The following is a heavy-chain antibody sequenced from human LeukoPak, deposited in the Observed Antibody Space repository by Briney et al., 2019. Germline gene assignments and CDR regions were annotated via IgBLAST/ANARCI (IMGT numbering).Heavy chain of an antibody. Sequence: GGSLRLSCAASGFTFSDYYMSWIRQAPGKGLEWVSYIRSSGSTIYYADSVKGRFTISRDNAKNSPYLQMNSLRAEGTAVYYCARGGYRYGYLPLYYYYGMDVSGQGTTVTVSS. V-gene: IGHV3-11*01. CDR2: IRSSGSTI. CDR3: ARGGYRYGYLPLYYYYGMDV. D-gene: IGHD5-18*01. J-gene: IGHJ6*02. CDR1: GFTFSDYY.